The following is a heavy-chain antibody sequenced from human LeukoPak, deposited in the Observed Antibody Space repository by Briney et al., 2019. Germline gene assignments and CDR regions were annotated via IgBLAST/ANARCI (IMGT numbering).Heavy chain of an antibody. V-gene: IGHV1-69*05. CDR2: IIPIFGTA. D-gene: IGHD6-6*01. J-gene: IGHJ3*02. Sequence: ASVKVSCKASGGTFSSYAISWVRQAPGQGLEWMGGIIPIFGTANYAQKFQGRVTITTDESTSTAYMELSSLRSEDTAVYYCAREGHSSSEKSHETDAFDIWGQGTMVTVSS. CDR3: AREGHSSSEKSHETDAFDI. CDR1: GGTFSSYA.